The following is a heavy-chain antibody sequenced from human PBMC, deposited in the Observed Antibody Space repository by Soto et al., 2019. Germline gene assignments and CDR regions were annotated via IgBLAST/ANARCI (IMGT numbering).Heavy chain of an antibody. CDR3: ARGYSSGWYEDAFDI. J-gene: IGHJ3*02. D-gene: IGHD6-19*01. Sequence: GGSLRLSCAASGFTFSSYSMNWVRQAPGKGLEWVSYISSSSSTIYYADSVKGRFTISRDNAKNSLYPQMNSLRAEDTAVYYCARGYSSGWYEDAFDIWGQGTMVTVSS. CDR1: GFTFSSYS. V-gene: IGHV3-48*01. CDR2: ISSSSSTI.